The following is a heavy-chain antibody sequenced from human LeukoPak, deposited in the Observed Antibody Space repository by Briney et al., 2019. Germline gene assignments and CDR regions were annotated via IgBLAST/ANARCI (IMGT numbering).Heavy chain of an antibody. D-gene: IGHD5-24*01. CDR2: INPSSGGT. V-gene: IGHV1-2*02. CDR3: ARGRRWLQGPSDFDY. J-gene: IGHJ4*02. CDR1: GYTFTGYY. Sequence: ASVKVSCKASGYTFTGYYMHWVRQAPGQGLEWMGWINPSSGGTNYAQKFQGRVTMTRDTSISTAYMELSRLRSDDTAVYYCARGRRWLQGPSDFDYWGQGTLVTVSS.